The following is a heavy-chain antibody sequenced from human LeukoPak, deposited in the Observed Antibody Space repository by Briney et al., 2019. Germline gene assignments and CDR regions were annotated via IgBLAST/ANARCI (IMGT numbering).Heavy chain of an antibody. V-gene: IGHV4-4*07. D-gene: IGHD6-19*01. CDR1: GGSISSYY. CDR3: ARDYIAVAGGAFDI. CDR2: IYTSGST. J-gene: IGHJ3*02. Sequence: SETLSLTCTVSGGSISSYYWSWIRQPAGKGLEWIGRIYTSGSTNYNPSLKSRVTMSVDTSKNQFSLRLSSVTAADTAVYYCARDYIAVAGGAFDIWGQGTMVTVSS.